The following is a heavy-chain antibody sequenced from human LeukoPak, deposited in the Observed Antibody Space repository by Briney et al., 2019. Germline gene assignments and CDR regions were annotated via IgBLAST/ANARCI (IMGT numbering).Heavy chain of an antibody. J-gene: IGHJ4*02. V-gene: IGHV4-4*07. Sequence: GSLRLSCAASGFTFSSYAMSWIRQPAGKGLEWIGRIYTSGSTNYNPSLKSRVTMSVDTSKNQFSLKLSSVTAADTAVYYCARGQLGAPFDYWGQGTLVTVSS. D-gene: IGHD1-1*01. CDR2: IYTSGST. CDR3: ARGQLGAPFDY. CDR1: GFTFSSYA.